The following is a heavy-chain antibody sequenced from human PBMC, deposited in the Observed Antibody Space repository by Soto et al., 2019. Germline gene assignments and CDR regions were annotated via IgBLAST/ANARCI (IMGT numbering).Heavy chain of an antibody. J-gene: IGHJ4*02. CDR1: GFTFSSYA. CDR3: AKGVPIVVVPAAHPPLDY. Sequence: EVQLLESGGGLVQPGGSLRLSCAASGFTFSSYAMSWVRQAPGKGLEWVSAISGSGGSTYYADSVKGRFTISRDNSKNTLYLQMNSLRAEDTAVYYCAKGVPIVVVPAAHPPLDYWGQGTLVTVSS. D-gene: IGHD2-2*01. V-gene: IGHV3-23*01. CDR2: ISGSGGST.